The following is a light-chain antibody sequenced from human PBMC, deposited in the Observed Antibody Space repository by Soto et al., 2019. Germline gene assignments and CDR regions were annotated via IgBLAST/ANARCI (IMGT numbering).Light chain of an antibody. CDR3: QQFDNFPRAIT. CDR2: DAS. V-gene: IGKV1-33*01. J-gene: IGKJ5*01. CDR1: QDISTY. Sequence: IQLTQSPSSLSASVGDRVTITCQASQDISTYLNWYQQKPGKAPKLLIYDASNLETGVPSRFSGRGSGTDFTFTISSLQPEDIATYYCQQFDNFPRAITFGHGTRLEIK.